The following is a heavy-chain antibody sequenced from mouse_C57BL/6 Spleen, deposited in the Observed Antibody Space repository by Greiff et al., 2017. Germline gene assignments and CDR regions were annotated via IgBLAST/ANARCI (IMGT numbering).Heavy chain of an antibody. Sequence: LVESGAELVKPGASVKISCKASGYAFSSYWMNWVKQRPGKGLEWIGQIYPGDGDTNYNGKFKGKATLTADKSSSTAYMQLSSLTSEDSAVYFCARGGYDGPFAYWGQGTLVTVSA. D-gene: IGHD2-2*01. CDR3: ARGGYDGPFAY. J-gene: IGHJ3*01. CDR1: GYAFSSYW. V-gene: IGHV1-80*01. CDR2: IYPGDGDT.